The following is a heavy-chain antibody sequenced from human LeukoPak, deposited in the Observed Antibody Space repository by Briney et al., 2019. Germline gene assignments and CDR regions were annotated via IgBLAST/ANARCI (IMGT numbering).Heavy chain of an antibody. D-gene: IGHD6-6*01. V-gene: IGHV1-18*04. J-gene: IGHJ4*02. CDR3: AREGTRSIAAPIDY. Sequence: GASVKVSCKASGYTFTGYYMHWVRQAPGQGLEWMGWISAYNGNTNYAQKLQGRVTMTTDTSTSTAYMELRSLRSDDTAVYYCAREGTRSIAAPIDYWGQGTLVTVSS. CDR2: ISAYNGNT. CDR1: GYTFTGYY.